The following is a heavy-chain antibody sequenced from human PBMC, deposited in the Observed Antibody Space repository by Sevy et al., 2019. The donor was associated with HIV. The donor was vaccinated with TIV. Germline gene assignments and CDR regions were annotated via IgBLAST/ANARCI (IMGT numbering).Heavy chain of an antibody. J-gene: IGHJ4*02. D-gene: IGHD1-1*01. Sequence: SETQSLTCSVSGGSISSYFWTWVRQSPGKGLEWIGNIYFTGNTDYSPSLKSRVTLSLDTAKSQFSLTLKSVTAADTAIDFCARESTTRLSVLDYWGQGTLVTVSS. V-gene: IGHV4-59*01. CDR2: IYFTGNT. CDR1: GGSISSYF. CDR3: ARESTTRLSVLDY.